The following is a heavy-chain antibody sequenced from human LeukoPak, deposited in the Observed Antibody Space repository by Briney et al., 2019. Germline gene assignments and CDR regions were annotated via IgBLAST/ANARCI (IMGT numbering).Heavy chain of an antibody. CDR3: ARVPLLWFGELLPPHYYGMTS. Sequence: GGSLRLSCAASGFTFSSYSMNWVRQAPGKGLEWVSYISSSSSTIYYADSVKGRFTISRDNAKNSLYLQMNSLRAEDTAVYYCARVPLLWFGELLPPHYYGMTSGAKGPRSPSP. J-gene: IGHJ6*02. CDR1: GFTFSSYS. V-gene: IGHV3-48*04. D-gene: IGHD3-10*01. CDR2: ISSSSSTI.